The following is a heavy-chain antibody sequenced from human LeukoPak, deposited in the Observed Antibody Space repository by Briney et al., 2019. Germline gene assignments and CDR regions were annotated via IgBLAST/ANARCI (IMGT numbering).Heavy chain of an antibody. Sequence: ASVKVSCKASGYTFTGYYMHWVRQAPGQGLEWMGWINPNSGGTNYAQKFQGRVTMTRDTSISTAYMVLSRLRSDDTAVYYCARGGIAAAGDYYYYGMDVWGQGTTVTVSS. CDR3: ARGGIAAAGDYYYYGMDV. V-gene: IGHV1-2*02. CDR1: GYTFTGYY. CDR2: INPNSGGT. J-gene: IGHJ6*02. D-gene: IGHD6-13*01.